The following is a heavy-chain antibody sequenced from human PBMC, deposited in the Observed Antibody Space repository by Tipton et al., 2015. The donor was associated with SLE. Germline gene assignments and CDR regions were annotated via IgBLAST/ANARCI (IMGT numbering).Heavy chain of an antibody. D-gene: IGHD2-2*02. CDR1: GASISNYC. CDR2: ISYSGST. CDR3: ARVQCTSTTCYTHDY. V-gene: IGHV4-59*01. J-gene: IGHJ4*02. Sequence: TLSLTCTVSGASISNYCWSWIRRPAGKGLEWVGYISYSGSTNYNPSLKRRVTISLDTSKNQFSLKVSSVTAADTAVYYCARVQCTSTTCYTHDYWGQGTLVTVSS.